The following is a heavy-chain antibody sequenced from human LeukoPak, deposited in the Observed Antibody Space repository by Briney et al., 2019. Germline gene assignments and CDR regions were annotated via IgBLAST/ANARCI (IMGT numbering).Heavy chain of an antibody. CDR3: ASESSSSWYPTWFDP. J-gene: IGHJ5*02. D-gene: IGHD6-13*01. V-gene: IGHV4-59*01. CDR1: GGSISDYF. Sequence: SETLSLTCTVSGGSISDYFWSWIRQPPGKGLEWVGYVFYNGSTNYNPSLKSRVTISIDTSRIRFSLRLSSVTAADTARYYCASESSSSWYPTWFDPWGQGTLVTVSS. CDR2: VFYNGST.